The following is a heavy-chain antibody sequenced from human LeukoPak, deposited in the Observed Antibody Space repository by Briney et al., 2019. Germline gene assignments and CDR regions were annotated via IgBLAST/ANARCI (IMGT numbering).Heavy chain of an antibody. V-gene: IGHV1-2*02. CDR2: INPNSGDT. Sequence: ASVKVSCKASGGPFSSYAISWVRQAPGQGLEWMGWINPNSGDTNYAQKFHGGVSVTRDTSISTAYMELSRLRSDDTAVYYCARASSSGWSGSYYYMDVWGKGTTVTISS. J-gene: IGHJ6*03. CDR3: ARASSSGWSGSYYYMDV. D-gene: IGHD6-19*01. CDR1: GGPFSSYA.